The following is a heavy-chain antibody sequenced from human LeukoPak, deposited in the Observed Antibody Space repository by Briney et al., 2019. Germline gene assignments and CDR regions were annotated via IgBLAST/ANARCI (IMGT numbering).Heavy chain of an antibody. V-gene: IGHV4-61*08. J-gene: IGHJ3*02. D-gene: IGHD5-12*01. CDR1: GGSISSGGYY. Sequence: SETLSLTCTVSGGSISSGGYYWSWIRQHPGKGLEWIGYIYYSGSTNYNPSLKSRVTISVDTSKNQFSLKLSSVTAADTAVYYCARHRLARDGYPIAFDIWGQGTMVTVSS. CDR3: ARHRLARDGYPIAFDI. CDR2: IYYSGST.